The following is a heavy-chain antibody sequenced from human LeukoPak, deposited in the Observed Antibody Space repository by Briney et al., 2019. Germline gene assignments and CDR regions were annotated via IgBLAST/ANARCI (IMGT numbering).Heavy chain of an antibody. V-gene: IGHV3-7*03. CDR1: GFTFSSYW. Sequence: GGSLRLSCAASGFTFSSYWMSWVRQAPGKGLEWVANIKQDGSEKYYVDSVKGRFTISRDNAKNSLYLQMNSLRAEDMALYYCAKAYDFWSGPMDVWGKGTTVTVSS. D-gene: IGHD3-3*01. CDR3: AKAYDFWSGPMDV. J-gene: IGHJ6*03. CDR2: IKQDGSEK.